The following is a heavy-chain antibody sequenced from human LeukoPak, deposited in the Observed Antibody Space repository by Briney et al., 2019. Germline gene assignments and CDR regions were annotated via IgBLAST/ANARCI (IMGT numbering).Heavy chain of an antibody. J-gene: IGHJ4*02. V-gene: IGHV3-23*01. CDR1: GFTFRNYY. D-gene: IGHD3-3*01. CDR2: ITARRLAT. CDR3: AKDWSGSYYPHYDY. Sequence: PGGSLRLSCEASGFTFRNYYISWFRQAPGKGLEWVSSITARRLATYYADSVKGRFTISRDDSKSTLFLQMNSLRPEDTAIYYCAKDWSGSYYPHYDYWGQGTLVTVSS.